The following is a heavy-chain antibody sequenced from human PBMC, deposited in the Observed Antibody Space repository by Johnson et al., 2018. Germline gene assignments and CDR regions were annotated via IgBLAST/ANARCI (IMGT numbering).Heavy chain of an antibody. V-gene: IGHV4-59*01. CDR1: GGSISSYY. Sequence: VQLVESGPGLVKPSDTLSLMCTVSGGSISSYYYHWIRQSPGKGLAWIGYMYHSGGTNYNPSLNGRVTIPLDTSKNHFSLKLSSVTAADTAVYYCARGRGTGSYSQAYLDHWGQGTLVTVSS. J-gene: IGHJ1*01. D-gene: IGHD3-3*02. CDR2: MYHSGGT. CDR3: ARGRGTGSYSQAYLDH.